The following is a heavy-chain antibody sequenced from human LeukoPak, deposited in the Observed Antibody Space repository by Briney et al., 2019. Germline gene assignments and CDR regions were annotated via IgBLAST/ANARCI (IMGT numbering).Heavy chain of an antibody. CDR2: IKQDGSEI. D-gene: IGHD2-2*01. Sequence: PGGSLRLSCAASGFTFSRLWMNWVRQAPGKGLEWVANIKQDGSEIYYVDSVKGRFTISRDNDKNSLYLQMNSLRADDTAVYYCATAYAINNWGQGTLVTVSS. V-gene: IGHV3-7*01. J-gene: IGHJ4*02. CDR1: GFTFSRLW. CDR3: ATAYAINN.